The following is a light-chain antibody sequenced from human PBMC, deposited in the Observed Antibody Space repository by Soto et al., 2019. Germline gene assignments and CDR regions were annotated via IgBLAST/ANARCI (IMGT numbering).Light chain of an antibody. J-gene: IGKJ1*01. Sequence: EIVLTQSPGTLSVSPGERATLSCRASQSVSSSHLAWYQQKPGQAPRLLIYGASSRATGIPDRFSGSGSGTDFTLTISRLEPEDFAVYYCQQYGSSPPQTFGQGT. CDR3: QQYGSSPPQT. CDR1: QSVSSSH. V-gene: IGKV3-20*01. CDR2: GAS.